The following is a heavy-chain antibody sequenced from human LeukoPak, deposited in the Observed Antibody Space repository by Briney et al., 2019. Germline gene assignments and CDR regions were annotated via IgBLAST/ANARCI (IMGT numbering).Heavy chain of an antibody. Sequence: SETLSLTCTVSGGSISSYHWTWIRQPPGKGLEWIGDIYITGSTNYNPYLKRRVTMSVDTSKNQFSLRLSSVTAADTAVYYCARVRIGETSYDASDVWGLGTMVTVSS. CDR2: IYITGST. D-gene: IGHD1-26*01. CDR1: GGSISSYH. V-gene: IGHV4-59*13. J-gene: IGHJ3*01. CDR3: ARVRIGETSYDASDV.